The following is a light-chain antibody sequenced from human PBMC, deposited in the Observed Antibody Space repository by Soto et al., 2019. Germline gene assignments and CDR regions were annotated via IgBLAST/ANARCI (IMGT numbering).Light chain of an antibody. CDR3: QSYDSSLGVV. J-gene: IGLJ2*01. V-gene: IGLV1-40*01. Sequence: QAVVTQPPSVSGAPGQRVTISCTGSSSNIGAGYDVHWYQQVPGTAPKLLIYGNSNRPSGVPDRFSGSKSGTSASLAITGLQAEDEADYYCQSYDSSLGVVFGGGTKVTVL. CDR1: SSNIGAGYD. CDR2: GNS.